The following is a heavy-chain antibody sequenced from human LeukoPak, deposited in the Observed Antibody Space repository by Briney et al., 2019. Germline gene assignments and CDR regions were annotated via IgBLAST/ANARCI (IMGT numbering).Heavy chain of an antibody. CDR1: GGSISTYY. CDR2: ISYSGAT. Sequence: SETLSLTCTVSGGSISTYYWNWIRQPPGKGLEWIGYISYSGATNHDPSLKSRVTISLDTSKHQFSLILNSVTAADTAVYYCARGGPGSGWHYYLDYWGQGTLVTVSS. J-gene: IGHJ4*02. D-gene: IGHD3-22*01. CDR3: ARGGPGSGWHYYLDY. V-gene: IGHV4-59*01.